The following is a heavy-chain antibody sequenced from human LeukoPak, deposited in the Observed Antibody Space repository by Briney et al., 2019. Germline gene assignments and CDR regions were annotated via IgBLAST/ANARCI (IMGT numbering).Heavy chain of an antibody. V-gene: IGHV3-15*01. CDR3: TTLTMIRVHNYY. Sequence: PGGSLRLSCAASAFTFSDAWMSWVRQAPGRGLEWVGRVTSKTDGGTTAYAAPVNGRFTISRDDSRNTLYLQMNSLKTEDTAIYYCTTLTMIRVHNYYWGQGTLVTVSS. D-gene: IGHD3-22*01. J-gene: IGHJ4*02. CDR1: AFTFSDAW. CDR2: VTSKTDGGTT.